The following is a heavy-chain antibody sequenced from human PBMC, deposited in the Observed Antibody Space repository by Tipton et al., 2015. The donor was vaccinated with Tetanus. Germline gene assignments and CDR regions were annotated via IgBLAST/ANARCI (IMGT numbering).Heavy chain of an antibody. Sequence: SLGLSCAASKFSFSRQSMNWVRQAPGKGLEWVSSISSGSTYIYYADSVKGRFTISRDNAKNSLYLLMDSLRAEDTAVYYCARDQIVEQATRDHDYGVDVWGQGTTVTVSS. CDR3: ARDQIVEQATRDHDYGVDV. CDR1: KFSFSRQS. CDR2: ISSGSTYI. J-gene: IGHJ6*02. D-gene: IGHD3-22*01. V-gene: IGHV3-21*01.